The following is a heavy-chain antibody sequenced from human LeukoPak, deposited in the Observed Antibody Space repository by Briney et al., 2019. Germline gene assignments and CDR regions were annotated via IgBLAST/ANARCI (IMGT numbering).Heavy chain of an antibody. Sequence: GRSLRLSRAASGFTFSTYGMHWVRQAPGKGLEWVAVTSFDGSNQYYADSVKGRFTISRDNFKSTLFLQMNSLSPEDTAVYYCAKGIRDFSWLPSFDWWGQGILVTVSS. CDR1: GFTFSTYG. CDR2: TSFDGSNQ. J-gene: IGHJ4*02. V-gene: IGHV3-30*18. CDR3: AKGIRDFSWLPSFDW. D-gene: IGHD3-9*01.